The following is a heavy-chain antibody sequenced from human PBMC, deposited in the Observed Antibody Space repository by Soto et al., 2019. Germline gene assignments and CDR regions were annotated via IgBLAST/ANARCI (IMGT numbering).Heavy chain of an antibody. Sequence: GGALRLSSVASGFNLNTYGIYWVRQAPGKGLQWVAQILYDGSKKHYVDSVRGRFTITRDNSKNTVYLQMDSLRVDDTAMYYCVRDLALMADYWGQGTTLTLSP. CDR1: GFNLNTYG. D-gene: IGHD3-16*01. CDR3: VRDLALMADY. J-gene: IGHJ4*02. V-gene: IGHV3-30*03. CDR2: ILYDGSKK.